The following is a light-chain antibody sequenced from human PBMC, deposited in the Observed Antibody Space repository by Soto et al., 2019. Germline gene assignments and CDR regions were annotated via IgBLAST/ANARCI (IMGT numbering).Light chain of an antibody. CDR3: QQYNTYSPNT. J-gene: IGKJ5*01. CDR1: QTISNW. Sequence: DIQMTQSPSTLSASVGDRVTITCRASQTISNWLAWYQQKPGKAPKLLIYDASSLESGVPSRFSGSASGTEFTLTIRTLQPDDFATYYCQQYNTYSPNTFGQGTRLEIK. V-gene: IGKV1-5*01. CDR2: DAS.